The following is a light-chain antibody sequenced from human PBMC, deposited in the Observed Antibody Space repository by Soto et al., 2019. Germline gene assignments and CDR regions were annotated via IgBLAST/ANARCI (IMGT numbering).Light chain of an antibody. CDR1: QSVSSSY. V-gene: IGKV3-20*01. Sequence: ETVLTQSPGTLSLSPGTRATLSCRASQSVSSSYLAWYQQRPGQAPRLLIFGASSRATGIPDRFSGSGSGTDFTLTISGVEAEDFAVYYCQQYDSSLHTFGQGTKLEIK. CDR2: GAS. J-gene: IGKJ2*01. CDR3: QQYDSSLHT.